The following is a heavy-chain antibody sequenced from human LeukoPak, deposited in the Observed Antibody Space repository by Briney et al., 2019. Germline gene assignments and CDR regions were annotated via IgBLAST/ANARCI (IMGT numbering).Heavy chain of an antibody. CDR3: ARDRDSSGWTNWFDP. J-gene: IGHJ5*02. V-gene: IGHV1-46*01. CDR1: GYTFTSYY. D-gene: IGHD6-19*01. CDR2: MNRSGGNT. Sequence: ASVKVSCKASGYTFTSYYMHWVRQAPARGLKWMGIMNRSGGNTSYANKDQGRVPMTRDTSTSTVYMELSSLRSEDTAVYYCARDRDSSGWTNWFDPWGQGTLVTVSS.